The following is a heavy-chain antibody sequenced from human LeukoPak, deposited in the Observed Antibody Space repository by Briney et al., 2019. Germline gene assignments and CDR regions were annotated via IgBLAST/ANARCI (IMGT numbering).Heavy chain of an antibody. Sequence: ASVKVSCKASGGTFSSYAISWVRQAPGQGLEWMGGIIPIFGTANYAQKIQGRVTITADESTSTAYMELSSLRSEDTAVYYCAGARGYSGYDLFDYWGQGTLVTVSS. D-gene: IGHD5-12*01. CDR2: IIPIFGTA. CDR3: AGARGYSGYDLFDY. V-gene: IGHV1-69*01. CDR1: GGTFSSYA. J-gene: IGHJ4*02.